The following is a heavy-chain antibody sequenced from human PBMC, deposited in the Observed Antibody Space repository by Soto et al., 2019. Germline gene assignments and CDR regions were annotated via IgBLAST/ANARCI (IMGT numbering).Heavy chain of an antibody. J-gene: IGHJ2*01. CDR3: ARGGNGDNVGYWFFDL. D-gene: IGHD4-17*01. CDR1: GYTFTTYY. V-gene: IGHV1-46*01. CDR2: INPGGVST. Sequence: QVQLVQSGAEVKKPGASVEVSCKASGYTFTTYYIHWVRHAPGQGLEWMGVINPGGVSTKYAQKFQYRVTMTSDTFTSTVYMYLSSLRSEDTAVYLCARGGNGDNVGYWFFDLWGRGTQVTVSP.